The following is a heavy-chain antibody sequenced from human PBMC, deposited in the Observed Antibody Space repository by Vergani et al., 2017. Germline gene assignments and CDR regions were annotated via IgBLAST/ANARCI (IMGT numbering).Heavy chain of an antibody. V-gene: IGHV1-18*01. CDR2: ISAYNGNT. CDR3: ARAHYDILTGYFKLYYYYGMDV. D-gene: IGHD3-9*01. CDR1: GYTFTSYG. Sequence: QVQLVQSGAEVKKPGAPVKVSCKASGYTFTSYGISWVRQAPGQGLEWMGWISAYNGNTNYAQKLQGRVTMTTDTSTSTAYMELRSLRSDDTAVYYCARAHYDILTGYFKLYYYYGMDVWGQGTTVSVSS. J-gene: IGHJ6*02.